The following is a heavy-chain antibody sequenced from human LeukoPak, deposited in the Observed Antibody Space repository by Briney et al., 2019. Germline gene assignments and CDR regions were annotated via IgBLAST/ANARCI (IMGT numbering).Heavy chain of an antibody. CDR3: AKGIYSSGWSYFDY. CDR2: ISTSGSTR. D-gene: IGHD6-19*01. Sequence: GRSLRLSCAASGFTFSSYEMNWVRQAPGKGLEWVSYISTSGSTRTYADSVKGRFTISRDNSKNTLYLQMNSLRAEDTAVYYCAKGIYSSGWSYFDYWGHGTLVTVSS. CDR1: GFTFSSYE. J-gene: IGHJ4*01. V-gene: IGHV3-48*03.